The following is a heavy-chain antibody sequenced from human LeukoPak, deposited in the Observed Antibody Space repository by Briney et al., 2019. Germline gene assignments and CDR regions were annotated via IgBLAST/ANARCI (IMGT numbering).Heavy chain of an antibody. J-gene: IGHJ6*02. V-gene: IGHV3-74*01. CDR2: INSDGSST. CDR1: GFTVSSNY. Sequence: PGGSLRLSCAASGFTVSSNYMSWVRQAPGKGLVWVSRINSDGSSTSYADSVKGRFTISRDNAKNTLYLQMNSLRAEDTAVYYCARDSLGMDVWGQGTTVTVSS. CDR3: ARDSLGMDV.